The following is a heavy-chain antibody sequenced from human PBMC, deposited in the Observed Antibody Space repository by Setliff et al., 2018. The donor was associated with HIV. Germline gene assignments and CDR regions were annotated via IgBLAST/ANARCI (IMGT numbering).Heavy chain of an antibody. Sequence: SETLSLTCAVYGGSFSDNYWSWIRQSPGKGLEWTGEINHRGRPKYNPSLNSRVTMSVDKSRNQFSLKLRSVTAADTAVYYCASLHRIADFDYWGQGTLVTVSS. D-gene: IGHD6-13*01. CDR2: INHRGRP. CDR1: GGSFSDNY. V-gene: IGHV4-34*01. J-gene: IGHJ4*01. CDR3: ASLHRIADFDY.